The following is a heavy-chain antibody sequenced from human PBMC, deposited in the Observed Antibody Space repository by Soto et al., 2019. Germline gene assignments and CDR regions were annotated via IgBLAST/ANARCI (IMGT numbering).Heavy chain of an antibody. CDR3: AIDLGYCSGGSCYSTFGY. CDR1: GFTFSSYA. Sequence: SLRLSCAASGFTFSSYAMHWVGQAPGKGLEWVAVISYDGSNKYYADSVKGRFTISRDNSKNTLYLQMNSLRAEDTAVYYCAIDLGYCSGGSCYSTFGYWGQGTLVTVSS. V-gene: IGHV3-30-3*01. J-gene: IGHJ4*02. D-gene: IGHD2-15*01. CDR2: ISYDGSNK.